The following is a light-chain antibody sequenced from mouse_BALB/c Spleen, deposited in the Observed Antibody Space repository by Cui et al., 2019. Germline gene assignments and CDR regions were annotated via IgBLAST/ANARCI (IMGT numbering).Light chain of an antibody. V-gene: IGKV6-15*01. CDR3: QQYNSYPWT. CDR2: SAA. J-gene: IGKJ1*01. Sequence: DILITQSSKFMSTPVGDRVSVTCKASQNVGTNVAWYQQKPGQSPKALIYSAAYRYSGVPDRFTGSGSGTDFTLTISNVQSEDLAEYFCQQYNSYPWTFGGGTKLEIK. CDR1: QNVGTN.